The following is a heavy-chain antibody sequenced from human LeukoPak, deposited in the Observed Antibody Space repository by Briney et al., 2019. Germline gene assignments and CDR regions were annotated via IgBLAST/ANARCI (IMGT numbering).Heavy chain of an antibody. CDR3: ARHHSVYYYYGMDV. D-gene: IGHD1-14*01. Sequence: PSETLSLTCTVSGGSISSSSYYWSWIRQPPGKGLEWIGYIYYSGSTNYNPSLKSRVTISVDTSKNQFSLKLSSVTAADTAVYYCARHHSVYYYYGMDVWGQGTTVTVSS. CDR1: GGSISSSSYY. CDR2: IYYSGST. V-gene: IGHV4-61*05. J-gene: IGHJ6*02.